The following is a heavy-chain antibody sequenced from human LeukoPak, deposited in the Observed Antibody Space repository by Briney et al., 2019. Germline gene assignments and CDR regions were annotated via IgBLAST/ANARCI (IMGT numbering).Heavy chain of an antibody. CDR1: GITFSDYY. V-gene: IGHV3-11*04. CDR2: ISSSGSTI. Sequence: GGSLRLSCAASGITFSDYYMSWIRQAPGKGLEWVSYISSSGSTIYCADSVKGRFTISRDNAKNSLYLQMNSLRAEDTAVYYCARDPVWFGELLGTFGYMDVWGKGTTVTVSS. J-gene: IGHJ6*03. CDR3: ARDPVWFGELLGTFGYMDV. D-gene: IGHD3-10*01.